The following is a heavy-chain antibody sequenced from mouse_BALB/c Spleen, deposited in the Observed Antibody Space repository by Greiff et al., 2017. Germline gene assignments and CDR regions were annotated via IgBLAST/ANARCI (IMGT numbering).Heavy chain of an antibody. D-gene: IGHD1-1*01. CDR3: ARDRDYGSSRPFDY. J-gene: IGHJ2*01. CDR1: GFSLTSYG. CDR2: IWAGGST. Sequence: VQGVESGPGLVAPSQSLSITCTVSGFSLTSYGVHWVRQPPGKGLEWLGVIWAGGSTNYNSALMSGLSISKDNSKSQVFLKMNSLQTDDTAMYYCARDRDYGSSRPFDYWGQGTTLTVSS. V-gene: IGHV2-9*02.